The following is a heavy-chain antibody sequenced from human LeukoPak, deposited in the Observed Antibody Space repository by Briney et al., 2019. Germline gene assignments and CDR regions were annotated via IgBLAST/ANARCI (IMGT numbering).Heavy chain of an antibody. CDR3: ARVPWFGELYHPNFDY. V-gene: IGHV3-30*03. CDR2: ISYDGSNK. D-gene: IGHD3-10*01. CDR1: GFTFSSYG. Sequence: QPGGSLRLSCAASGFTFSSYGMHWVRQAPGKGLEWVSVISYDGSNKYYADSVKGRFTISRDNAKNSLYLQMNSLRAEDTAVYYCARVPWFGELYHPNFDYWGQGTLVTVSS. J-gene: IGHJ4*02.